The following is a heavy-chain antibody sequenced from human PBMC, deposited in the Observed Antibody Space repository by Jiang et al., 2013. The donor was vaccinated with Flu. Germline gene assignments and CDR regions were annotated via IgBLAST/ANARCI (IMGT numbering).Heavy chain of an antibody. Sequence: VQLVESGGGVVQPGRSLRLSCAASGFTFSSYGMHWVRQAPGKGLEWVAVISYDGSNKYYADSVKGRFTISRDNSKNTLYLQMNSLRAEDTAVYYCAKEDGDYIYDYWGQGTLVTVSS. CDR3: AKEDGDYIYDY. CDR1: GFTFSSYG. V-gene: IGHV3-30*18. CDR2: ISYDGSNK. J-gene: IGHJ4*02. D-gene: IGHD4-17*01.